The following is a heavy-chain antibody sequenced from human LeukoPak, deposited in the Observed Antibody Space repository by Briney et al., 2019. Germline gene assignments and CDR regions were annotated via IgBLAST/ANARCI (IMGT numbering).Heavy chain of an antibody. CDR3: ARGIGTGRQPFDY. CDR2: ISSVSSTI. V-gene: IGHV3-48*01. D-gene: IGHD1-1*01. CDR1: GFTFSSHS. J-gene: IGHJ4*02. Sequence: GGSLRLSCAASGFTFSSHSMNWVRQAPGKGLEWVSYISSVSSTIYYADSVKGRFTISRDNAKNSLYLQMNSLRAEDTAVYYCARGIGTGRQPFDYWGQGTLVTVSS.